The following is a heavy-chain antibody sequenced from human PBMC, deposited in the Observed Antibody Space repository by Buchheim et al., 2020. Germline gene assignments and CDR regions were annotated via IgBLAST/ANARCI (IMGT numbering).Heavy chain of an antibody. CDR3: AREPGIAVSGTWWFDP. D-gene: IGHD6-13*01. CDR1: GGTFNSDP. V-gene: IGHV1-69*14. CDR2: IIPIFGTP. J-gene: IGHJ5*02. Sequence: QVQLVQSGAEVKKPGSSVKVSCKASGGTFNSDPISWVRQAPGQTFEWMGRIIPIFGTPTYEQKFQGRVTITADTYTSTAYMDLRSLRFEDTAVYYCAREPGIAVSGTWWFDPWGQGTL.